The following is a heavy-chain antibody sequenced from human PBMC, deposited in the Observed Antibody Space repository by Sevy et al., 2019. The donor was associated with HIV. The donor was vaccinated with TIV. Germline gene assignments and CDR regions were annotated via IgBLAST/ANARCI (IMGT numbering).Heavy chain of an antibody. Sequence: SETLSLTCVVYTGSFSGYYWSWIRQPPGKGLEWIGEINHSGSTNYNPSLKSRVTISADTSKNQFSLKLSSVTAADTAVYYCATRRGHLSFDYWGQGTLDTVSS. V-gene: IGHV4-34*01. CDR1: TGSFSGYY. CDR2: INHSGST. J-gene: IGHJ4*02. CDR3: ATRRGHLSFDY.